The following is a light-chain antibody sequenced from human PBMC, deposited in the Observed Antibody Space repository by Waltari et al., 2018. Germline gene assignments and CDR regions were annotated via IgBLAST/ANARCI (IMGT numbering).Light chain of an antibody. CDR2: VAS. J-gene: IGKJ4*01. Sequence: DIYLTQSPSFLSASVGDRVTIPCRASQDIPSYLAWYRLRPGQAPRLIIYVASKLQSRVPSRFSGSGTGTDFTLTISGLQPEDFATYYCQHLNSYPLNFGGGTK. V-gene: IGKV1-9*01. CDR1: QDIPSY. CDR3: QHLNSYPLN.